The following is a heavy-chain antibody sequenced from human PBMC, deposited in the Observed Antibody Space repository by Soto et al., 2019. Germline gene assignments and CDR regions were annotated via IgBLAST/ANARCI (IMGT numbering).Heavy chain of an antibody. J-gene: IGHJ4*02. CDR2: IYYSGST. CDR1: GGSVSSGSYY. V-gene: IGHV4-61*01. Sequence: TSETLSLTCTVSGGSVSSGSYYWSWIRQPPGKGLEWIGYIYYSGSTNYNPSLKSRVTISVDTSKNQFSLKLSSVTAADTAVYYCARGWRLHYFNYWGQGTLVTSPQ. CDR3: ARGWRLHYFNY. D-gene: IGHD2-15*01.